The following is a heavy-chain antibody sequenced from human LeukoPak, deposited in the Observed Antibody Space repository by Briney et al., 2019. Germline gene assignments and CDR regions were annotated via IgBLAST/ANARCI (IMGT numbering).Heavy chain of an antibody. J-gene: IGHJ6*02. CDR3: ARYSKVGYYYYGMDV. D-gene: IGHD6-13*01. Sequence: GASVKVSCKASGYTFTGYHMHWVRQAPGQGLEWMGIINPSGGSTSYAQKFQGRVTMTRDTSTSTVYMELSSLRSEDTAVYYCARYSKVGYYYYGMDVWGQGTTVTVSS. V-gene: IGHV1-46*01. CDR2: INPSGGST. CDR1: GYTFTGYH.